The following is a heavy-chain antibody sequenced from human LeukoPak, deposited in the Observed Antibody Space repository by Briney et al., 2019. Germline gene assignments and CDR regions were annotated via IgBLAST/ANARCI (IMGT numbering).Heavy chain of an antibody. Sequence: ASVKVSCKAPGYTFTGYYMHWVRQAPGQGLEWMGRINPNSGGTNYAQKFQGRVTVTRDTSISTAYMELSRLRSDDTAVYYCARDLDSSSWTDYWGQGTLVTVSS. CDR1: GYTFTGYY. D-gene: IGHD6-13*01. J-gene: IGHJ4*02. V-gene: IGHV1-2*06. CDR3: ARDLDSSSWTDY. CDR2: INPNSGGT.